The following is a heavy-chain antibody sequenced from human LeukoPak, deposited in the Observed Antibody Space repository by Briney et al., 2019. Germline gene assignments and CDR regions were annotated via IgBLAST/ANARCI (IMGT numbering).Heavy chain of an antibody. V-gene: IGHV3-48*03. CDR1: GFTFSSYD. D-gene: IGHD5-12*01. Sequence: QAGGSLTLTCAASGFTFSSYDMNWVRQAPGKGLEWVSCISSSGSTIYYADPVKGRFTTSRDNAKNSLYLQMNSPRAEDTAVYYCARDGSGYGHDAFDIWGQGTMVTVSS. CDR2: ISSSGSTI. J-gene: IGHJ3*02. CDR3: ARDGSGYGHDAFDI.